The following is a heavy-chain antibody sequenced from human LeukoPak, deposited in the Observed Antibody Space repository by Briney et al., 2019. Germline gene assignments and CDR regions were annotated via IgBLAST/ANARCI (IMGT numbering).Heavy chain of an antibody. J-gene: IGHJ4*02. V-gene: IGHV3-21*01. CDR2: ISSSSSYI. CDR3: ANTLNYDSSGRLIDY. D-gene: IGHD3-22*01. Sequence: GRSLRLSCAASGFTFSSYAMHWVRQAPGKGLEWVSSISSSSSYIYYADSVKGRFTISRDNAKNSLYLQMNSLRAEDTAVYYCANTLNYDSSGRLIDYWGQGTLVTVSS. CDR1: GFTFSSYA.